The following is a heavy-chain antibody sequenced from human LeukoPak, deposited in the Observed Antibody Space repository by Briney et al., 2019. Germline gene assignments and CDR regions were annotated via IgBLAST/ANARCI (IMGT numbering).Heavy chain of an antibody. D-gene: IGHD2-21*01. CDR1: GYTFTDHY. J-gene: IGHJ4*02. CDR3: ATYCGGDCAPGGY. CDR2: INPKSGDT. Sequence: GASVKVSCKAFGYTFTDHYVHWVRQAPGQGLEWMGRINPKSGDTKYVQKLQGRLTMTRDTSLRTAYMELTRLRSDDTAVFYCATYCGGDCAPGGYWGQGTLVTVSS. V-gene: IGHV1-2*06.